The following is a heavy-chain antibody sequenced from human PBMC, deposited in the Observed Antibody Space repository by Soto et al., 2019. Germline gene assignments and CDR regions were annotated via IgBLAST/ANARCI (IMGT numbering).Heavy chain of an antibody. CDR1: GGSIGSNNYY. V-gene: IGHV4-31*03. Sequence: SETLSLTCTVSGGSIGSNNYYWAWIRQPPGKGLEWIGYIYYSGSTYYNPSLKSRVTISVDTSKNQFSLKLSSVTAADTAVYYCARSSSSGWTQYDSWGQGTLVTVSS. J-gene: IGHJ4*02. CDR3: ARSSSSGWTQYDS. D-gene: IGHD6-19*01. CDR2: IYYSGST.